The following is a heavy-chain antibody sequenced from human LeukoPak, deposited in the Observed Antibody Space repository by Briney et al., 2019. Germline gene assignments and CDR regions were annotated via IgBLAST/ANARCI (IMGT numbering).Heavy chain of an antibody. V-gene: IGHV1-18*01. CDR3: ARKNTAMVFHWFDP. Sequence: ASVKVSCKASGYTFTSYGISWVRQAPGQGLEWMGWIGAYNGNTNYAQKLQGRVTMTTDTSTSTAYMELRSLRSDDTAVYYCARKNTAMVFHWFDPWGQGTLVTVSS. CDR2: IGAYNGNT. D-gene: IGHD5-18*01. J-gene: IGHJ5*02. CDR1: GYTFTSYG.